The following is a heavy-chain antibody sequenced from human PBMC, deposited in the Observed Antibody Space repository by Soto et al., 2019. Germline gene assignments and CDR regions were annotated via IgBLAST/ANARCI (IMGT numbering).Heavy chain of an antibody. D-gene: IGHD2-15*01. CDR1: GFTFSSYD. Sequence: GVSLRLSYAASGFTFSSYDMHWFRQAPGKGLEWVAVIWYDGSNKYYADSVKGRFTIPRDNSKNTLYLQMNSLRAEDTAVYYCAKDDIRVLARWGQGTLVTVSS. J-gene: IGHJ4*02. CDR2: IWYDGSNK. CDR3: AKDDIRVLAR. V-gene: IGHV3-33*06.